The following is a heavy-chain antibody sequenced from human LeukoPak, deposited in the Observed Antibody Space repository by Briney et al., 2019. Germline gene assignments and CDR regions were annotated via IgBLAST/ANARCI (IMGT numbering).Heavy chain of an antibody. J-gene: IGHJ4*02. Sequence: GGSLRLSCAASGFSFSSYEMNWVRQAPGKGLEWVSYISSSGSTIYYADSVKGRFTISRDNAKNSLYLQMNSLRAEDTAVYYCARDQSGSGGWYFDYWGQGTLVTVSS. CDR1: GFSFSSYE. CDR2: ISSSGSTI. CDR3: ARDQSGSGGWYFDY. D-gene: IGHD6-19*01. V-gene: IGHV3-48*03.